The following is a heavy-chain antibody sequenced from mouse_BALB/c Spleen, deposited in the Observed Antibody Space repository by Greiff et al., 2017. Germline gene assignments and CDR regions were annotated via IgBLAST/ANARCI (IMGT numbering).Heavy chain of an antibody. D-gene: IGHD1-1*01. Sequence: EVQLVESGGGLVKPGGSLKLSCAASGFTFSSYAMSWVRQTPEKRLEWVASISSGGSTYYPDSVKGRFTISRDNARNILYLQMSSLRSEDTAMYYCERVITTVEGGNYFDYWGQGTTLTVSS. CDR2: ISSGGST. CDR1: GFTFSSYA. CDR3: ERVITTVEGGNYFDY. J-gene: IGHJ2*01. V-gene: IGHV5-6-5*01.